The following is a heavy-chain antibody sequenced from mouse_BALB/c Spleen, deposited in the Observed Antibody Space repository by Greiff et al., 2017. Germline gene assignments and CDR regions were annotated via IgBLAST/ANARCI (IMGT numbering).Heavy chain of an antibody. CDR2: IRSKSNNYAT. Sequence: EVKLLESGGGLVQPKGSLKLSCAASGFTFNTYAMNWVRQAPGKGLEWVARIRSKSNNYATYYADSVKDRFTISRDDSQSMLYLQMNNLKTEDTAMYYCVRMAHGAMDYWGQGTSVTVSS. V-gene: IGHV10-1*02. J-gene: IGHJ4*01. CDR3: VRMAHGAMDY. CDR1: GFTFNTYA.